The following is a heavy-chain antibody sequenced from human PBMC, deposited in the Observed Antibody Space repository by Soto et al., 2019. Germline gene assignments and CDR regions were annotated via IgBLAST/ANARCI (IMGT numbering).Heavy chain of an antibody. CDR1: GFTFDDYA. CDR3: TKDLANYGPNPGPFHF. D-gene: IGHD3-16*01. J-gene: IGHJ4*02. Sequence: EVQVVESGGGLVQPGRSLRLSCAASGFTFDDYAMHWVRQAPGKGLEWVSGISSNSGHIGYADSVKGRFTISRDNAKNSLYLQMNSLRTEDTALYFCTKDLANYGPNPGPFHFWGQGTLVTVSS. V-gene: IGHV3-9*01. CDR2: ISSNSGHI.